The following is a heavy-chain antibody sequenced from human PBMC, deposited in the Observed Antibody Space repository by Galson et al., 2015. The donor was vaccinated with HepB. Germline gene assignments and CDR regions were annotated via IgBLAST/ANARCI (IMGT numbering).Heavy chain of an antibody. CDR1: GFTFSSYA. CDR2: ISGSGTTI. Sequence: SLRLSCAASGFTFSSYAINWVRQAPGKGLEWVSGISGSGTTIYYADSVKGRFTISRDNSKNMLYLQMNSLRAEDTAIYYCAKRHSSGYFDLWYFDLWGRGTLVTVSS. CDR3: AKRHSSGYFDLWYFDL. D-gene: IGHD3-22*01. V-gene: IGHV3-23*01. J-gene: IGHJ2*01.